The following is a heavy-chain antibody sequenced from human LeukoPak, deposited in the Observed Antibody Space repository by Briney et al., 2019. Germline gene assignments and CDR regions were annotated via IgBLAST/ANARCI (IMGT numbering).Heavy chain of an antibody. Sequence: GGSLRLSCAASGFTFSSYAMSWVLQAPGKGLEWVSAISGSGGSTYYADSVKGRFTISGDNSKNTLYLQMNSLRAEDTAVYYCARAPIAVAAKGNYFDYWGQGTLVTVSS. CDR3: ARAPIAVAAKGNYFDY. CDR1: GFTFSSYA. V-gene: IGHV3-23*01. CDR2: ISGSGGST. J-gene: IGHJ4*02. D-gene: IGHD6-19*01.